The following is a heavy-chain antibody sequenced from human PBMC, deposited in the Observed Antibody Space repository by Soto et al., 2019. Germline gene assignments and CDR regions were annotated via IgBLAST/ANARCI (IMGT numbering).Heavy chain of an antibody. CDR1: GYTFTSYG. CDR2: ISAHNGNT. D-gene: IGHD1-1*01. CDR3: VRGRYGDY. V-gene: IGHV1-18*01. Sequence: QVHLVQSGAEVKKPGASVKVSCKGSGYTFTSYGITWVRQAPGQELEWMGWISAHNGNTDYAQKLQGRVTVTRDTSTSTAYMELRSLRSDDTAVYYCVRGRYGDYWGQGALVTVSS. J-gene: IGHJ4*02.